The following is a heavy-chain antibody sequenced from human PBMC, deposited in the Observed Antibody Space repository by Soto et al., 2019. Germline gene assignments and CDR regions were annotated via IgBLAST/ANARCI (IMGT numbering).Heavy chain of an antibody. Sequence: QVQLVQSGAEVKKPGSSVKVSCKASGGTFSSYAISWVRQAPGQGLEWMGGIIPIFGPANYAPKFQGRVTISTDTSTSTAHMELSSLSNAATVVYYCARGDSYYYWYFDLCGRSTLVTVSS. CDR2: IIPIFGPA. CDR3: ARGDSYYYWYFDL. J-gene: IGHJ2*01. CDR1: GGTFSSYA. D-gene: IGHD2-21*01. V-gene: IGHV1-69*06.